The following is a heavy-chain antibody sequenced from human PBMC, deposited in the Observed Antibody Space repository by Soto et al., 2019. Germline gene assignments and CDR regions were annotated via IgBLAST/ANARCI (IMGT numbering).Heavy chain of an antibody. CDR2: IYYSGST. D-gene: IGHD5-18*01. V-gene: IGHV4-30-4*01. Sequence: TLSLTCTVSGGSISSGDYYWSWIRQPPGKGLEWIGYIYYSGSTYYNPSLKSRVTISVDTSKNQFSLKLSSVTAADTAMYYCAREGLYSYGPMDVWGQGTTVNVSS. CDR1: GGSISSGDYY. J-gene: IGHJ6*02. CDR3: AREGLYSYGPMDV.